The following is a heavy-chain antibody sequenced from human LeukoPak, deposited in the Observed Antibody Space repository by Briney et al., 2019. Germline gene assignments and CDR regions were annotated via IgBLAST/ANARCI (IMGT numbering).Heavy chain of an antibody. CDR3: ARVWGKKDYGDYLDFQH. CDR1: GYTFTSYD. Sequence: GASVKVSCKASGYTFTSYDINWVRQATGQGLEWMGWMNPNSGNTGYAQKFQGRVTMTRNTSISTAYMELSSLRSEDTAVYYCARVWGKKDYGDYLDFQHWGQGTLVTVSS. V-gene: IGHV1-8*01. CDR2: MNPNSGNT. D-gene: IGHD4-17*01. J-gene: IGHJ1*01.